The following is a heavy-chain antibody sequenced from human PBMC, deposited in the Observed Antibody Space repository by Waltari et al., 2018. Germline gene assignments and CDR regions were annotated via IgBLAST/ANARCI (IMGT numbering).Heavy chain of an antibody. CDR2: IYSSGST. V-gene: IGHV4-31*03. CDR3: ATVSISAAGKQGWFDP. CDR1: GGSISSGGYY. D-gene: IGHD6-13*01. J-gene: IGHJ5*02. Sequence: QVQLQESGPGLVKPSQTLSLTCTVSGGSISSGGYYWSWIRQHPGKGLEWVGYIYSSGSTYYNPSLKSRVTISVDTSKNQFSLKRSSVTAADTAVYYCATVSISAAGKQGWFDPWGQGTLVTVSS.